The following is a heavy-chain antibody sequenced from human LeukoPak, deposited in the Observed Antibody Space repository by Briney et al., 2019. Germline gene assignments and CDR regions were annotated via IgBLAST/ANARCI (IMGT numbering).Heavy chain of an antibody. V-gene: IGHV3-48*02. J-gene: IGHJ4*02. CDR3: ARNYDILTGYCFDY. Sequence: PGGSLRLSCAASGFTFSSYRMTWVRQAPGKGLEWVSYISSSSSTIYYADSVKGRFTISRDNAKNSLYLQMNSLRDEDTAVYYCARNYDILTGYCFDYWGQGTLVTVSS. D-gene: IGHD3-9*01. CDR1: GFTFSSYR. CDR2: ISSSSSTI.